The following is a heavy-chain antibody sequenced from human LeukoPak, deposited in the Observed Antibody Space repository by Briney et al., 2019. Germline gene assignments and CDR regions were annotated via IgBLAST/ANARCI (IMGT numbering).Heavy chain of an antibody. J-gene: IGHJ4*02. D-gene: IGHD4-17*01. CDR3: AKENDYDDFDAYLDY. V-gene: IGHV3-30*02. CDR2: IRYDGSNK. CDR1: GFTFSSYG. Sequence: PGGSLRLSCAASGFTFSSYGMHWVRQAPGKGLEWVAFIRYDGSNKYYADSVKGRFTISRDNSKNTLYLQMNSLRAEDTAVYYCAKENDYDDFDAYLDYWGQGTLVTVSS.